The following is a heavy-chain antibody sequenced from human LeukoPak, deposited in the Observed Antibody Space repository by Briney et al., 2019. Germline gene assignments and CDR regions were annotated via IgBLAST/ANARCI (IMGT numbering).Heavy chain of an antibody. CDR2: GDYSGGT. Sequence: KTSETLSLTCTVSGDSFTSVTDYWAWIRQPPGKGLEWIATGDYSGGTYYNPSLESRVAISADMSKNQISLQLTSVTGADTAVYYCARGLTTVTTPFGYWGQGTLVTVSS. CDR1: GDSFTSVTDY. D-gene: IGHD4-17*01. J-gene: IGHJ4*02. V-gene: IGHV4-39*07. CDR3: ARGLTTVTTPFGY.